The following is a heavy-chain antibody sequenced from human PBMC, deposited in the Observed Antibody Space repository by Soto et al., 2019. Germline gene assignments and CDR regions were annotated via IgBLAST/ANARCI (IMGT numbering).Heavy chain of an antibody. V-gene: IGHV3-74*01. Sequence: EVRLVESGGGLVQPGGSLRLSCAASGFTFSTYWMHWVRQAPGKGLVWVSRINSDGSTTSYADSVKGRFTISRDNAKNTLYLQMSSRRAEDTAVYYCARSPYPVFDCWGRGTLVAVSS. J-gene: IGHJ4*02. CDR1: GFTFSTYW. CDR2: INSDGSTT. CDR3: ARSPYPVFDC.